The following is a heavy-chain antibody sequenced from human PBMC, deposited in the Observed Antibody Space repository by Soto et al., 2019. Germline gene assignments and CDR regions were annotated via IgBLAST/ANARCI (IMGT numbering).Heavy chain of an antibody. V-gene: IGHV3-53*01. CDR1: GFTVSSNY. J-gene: IGHJ4*02. CDR2: IYSGGST. D-gene: IGHD5-18*01. CDR3: ARGGRGYSYGTFDY. Sequence: GGSLRLSCAASGFTVSSNYMSWVRQAPGKGLEWVSVIYSGGSTYYADSVKGRFTISRDNSKNTLYLQMNSLRAEDTAVYYCARGGRGYSYGTFDYWGQGTLVTVSS.